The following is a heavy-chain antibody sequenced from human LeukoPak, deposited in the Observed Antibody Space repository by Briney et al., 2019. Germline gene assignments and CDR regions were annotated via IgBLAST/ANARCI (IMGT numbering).Heavy chain of an antibody. V-gene: IGHV4-38-2*02. Sequence: SETLSLTCTVAGYSISSGYYWGWIRQPPGKGLEWIGSMFHSGSSYYNPSLRSRATISLDTSKNQFSLKLSSVTAADTAVYYCARDREQQLVRFYNAFDIWGQGTMVTVSS. CDR3: ARDREQQLVRFYNAFDI. D-gene: IGHD6-13*01. CDR2: MFHSGSS. J-gene: IGHJ3*02. CDR1: GYSISSGYY.